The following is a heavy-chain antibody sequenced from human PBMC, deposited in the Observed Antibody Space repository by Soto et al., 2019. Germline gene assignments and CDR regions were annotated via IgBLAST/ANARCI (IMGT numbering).Heavy chain of an antibody. Sequence: PSETLSLTCTVSGGSIGSYYWSWIRQPPGKGLEWIGYIYYSGSTNYNPSLKSRVTISVDTSKNQFSLKLSSVTAADTAVYYCARLRYFDWHFDPWGQGTLVTVSS. CDR3: ARLRYFDWHFDP. V-gene: IGHV4-59*01. D-gene: IGHD3-9*01. CDR2: IYYSGST. CDR1: GGSIGSYY. J-gene: IGHJ5*02.